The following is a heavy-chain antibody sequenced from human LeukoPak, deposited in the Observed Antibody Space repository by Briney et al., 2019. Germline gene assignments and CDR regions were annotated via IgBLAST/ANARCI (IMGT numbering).Heavy chain of an antibody. V-gene: IGHV1-69*05. J-gene: IGHJ4*02. CDR3: AREGGKSYGSSFDY. CDR1: GYTFTGYY. Sequence: GASVKVSCKASGYTFTGYYMHWVRQAPGQGLEWMGRIIPIFGTANYAQKFQGRVTITTDESTSTAYMELSSLRSEDTAVYYCAREGGKSYGSSFDYWGQGTLVTVSS. CDR2: IIPIFGTA. D-gene: IGHD5-18*01.